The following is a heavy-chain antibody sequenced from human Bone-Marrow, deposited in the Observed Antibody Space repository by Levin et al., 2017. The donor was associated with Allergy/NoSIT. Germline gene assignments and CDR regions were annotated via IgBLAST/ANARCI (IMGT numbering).Heavy chain of an antibody. J-gene: IGHJ4*02. CDR3: AKDRPYDYGDYQAAY. CDR2: ISGSGGST. V-gene: IGHV3-23*01. D-gene: IGHD4-17*01. Sequence: GESLKISCAASGFTFSSYAMSWVRQAPGKGLEWVSAISGSGGSTYYADSVKGRFTISRDNSKNTLYLQMNSLRAEDTAVYYCAKDRPYDYGDYQAAYWGQGTLVTVSS. CDR1: GFTFSSYA.